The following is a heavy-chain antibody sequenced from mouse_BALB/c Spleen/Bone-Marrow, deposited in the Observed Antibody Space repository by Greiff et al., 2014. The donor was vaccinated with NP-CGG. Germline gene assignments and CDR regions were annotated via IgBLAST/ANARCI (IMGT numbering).Heavy chain of an antibody. Sequence: QVQLQQSGAELVRPGSSVKISCKASGYAFSSYWMNWVKQRPGQGLEWIGQIYPGDGDTNYNGKFKGKATLTADKSSNTAYMQLSSLTSEDSAVYFCARGVPMDYWGQGTSVTVSS. J-gene: IGHJ4*01. V-gene: IGHV1-80*01. CDR3: ARGVPMDY. CDR1: GYAFSSYW. CDR2: IYPGDGDT.